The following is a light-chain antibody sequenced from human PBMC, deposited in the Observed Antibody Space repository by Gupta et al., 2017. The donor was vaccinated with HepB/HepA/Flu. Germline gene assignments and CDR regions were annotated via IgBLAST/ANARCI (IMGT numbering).Light chain of an antibody. Sequence: DIQMTQSPSSLSASVGDRVTITCRASQIISSYLNWYQQKPGKAPKLLIYSASSLKRGVPSRFTGSGSGTDFTLTINSLQPEDFATYYCQQSYSTPLTFGGGTKVEIK. CDR1: QIISSY. CDR2: SAS. V-gene: IGKV1-39*01. J-gene: IGKJ4*01. CDR3: QQSYSTPLT.